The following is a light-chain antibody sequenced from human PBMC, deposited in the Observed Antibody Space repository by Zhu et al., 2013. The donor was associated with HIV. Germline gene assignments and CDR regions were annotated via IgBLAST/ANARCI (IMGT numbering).Light chain of an antibody. CDR2: EVS. CDR1: SSDVGGYNY. CDR3: NSYTSSSTLV. Sequence: QSALTQPASVSGSPGQSITISCTGTSSDVGGYNYVSWYQQHPGKAPHLMIYEVSNRPSGVSNRFSGSKSGNTASLTISGLQAEDEADYYCNSYTSSSTLVFGGGTKLTVL. J-gene: IGLJ2*01. V-gene: IGLV2-14*01.